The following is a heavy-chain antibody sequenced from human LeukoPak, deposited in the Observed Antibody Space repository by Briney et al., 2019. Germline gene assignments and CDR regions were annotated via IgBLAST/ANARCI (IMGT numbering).Heavy chain of an antibody. CDR1: GFAVSSNY. CDR3: AREPSYSSGWYYFDY. CDR2: IYGGGST. J-gene: IGHJ4*02. D-gene: IGHD6-19*01. V-gene: IGHV3-66*02. Sequence: GGSLRLSCAASGFAVSSNYMSWVRQAPGKGLEWVSVIYGGGSTYYADSVKGRFTISRDNSKNTLYLQMNSLRAEDTAVYYCAREPSYSSGWYYFDYWGQGTLVTASS.